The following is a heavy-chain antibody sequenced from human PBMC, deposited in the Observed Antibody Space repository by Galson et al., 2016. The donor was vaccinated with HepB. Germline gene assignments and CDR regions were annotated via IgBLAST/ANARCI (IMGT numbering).Heavy chain of an antibody. Sequence: SLRLSCAASGFTIPFSNVWMPWVRQAPGKGLEWVGRIKGKPDGGTTDYAAPVKGRFLISRHDSKNTLYLQMSSLKTEDTAMYYCTTLRPDYYESSGYLSNWGQGTLVTVSS. D-gene: IGHD3-22*01. J-gene: IGHJ1*01. V-gene: IGHV3-15*01. CDR1: GFTIPFSNVW. CDR2: IKGKPDGGTT. CDR3: TTLRPDYYESSGYLSN.